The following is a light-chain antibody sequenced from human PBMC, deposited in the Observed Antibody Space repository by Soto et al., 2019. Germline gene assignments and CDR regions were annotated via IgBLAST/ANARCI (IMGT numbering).Light chain of an antibody. CDR2: VIT. CDR1: SSNIGADFG. J-gene: IGLJ3*02. Sequence: QSVLTQPPSVSGAPGQTITISCTGSSSNIGADFGVHWYQQLPGAAPKLVIFVITNRPAGVPDRFSGSKAGTSASLAITGLQGEDEADYYCQSYDRSLSGWVFGTGTKLTVL. CDR3: QSYDRSLSGWV. V-gene: IGLV1-40*01.